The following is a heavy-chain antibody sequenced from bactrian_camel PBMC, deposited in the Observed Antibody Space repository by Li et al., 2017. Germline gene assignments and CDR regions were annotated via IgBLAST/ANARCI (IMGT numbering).Heavy chain of an antibody. CDR2: IDYIGRTT. D-gene: IGHD4*01. CDR3: AADGVHIFDMFDPSDYTY. CDR1: GDTFSASC. V-gene: IGHV3S68*01. J-gene: IGHJ4*01. Sequence: VQLVESGGGSVQAGGSLRLSCSASGDTFSASCMGWFRQVSGTEREGVSCIDYIGRTTNYLDSVKGRFTISQDNAKSTLYLQMNSPKPEDSAMYYCAADGVHIFDMFDPSDYTYWGQGTQVTVS.